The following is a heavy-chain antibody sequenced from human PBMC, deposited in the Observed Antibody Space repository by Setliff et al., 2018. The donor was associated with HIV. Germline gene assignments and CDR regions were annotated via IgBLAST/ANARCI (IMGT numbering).Heavy chain of an antibody. CDR2: IYSSGST. J-gene: IGHJ3*02. CDR3: ARSFSGRYFWSGYYTGPEPKGENAFDI. Sequence: PSETLSLTCTVSGGSISNSNYFWGWIRQPPGKGLEWIGRIYSSGSTYYQPSLQGRVSMSIDSSKNHFSLSLRYVTAADTAVYYCARSFSGRYFWSGYYTGPEPKGENAFDIWGQGTMVTVSS. D-gene: IGHD3-3*01. V-gene: IGHV4-39*02. CDR1: GGSISNSNYF.